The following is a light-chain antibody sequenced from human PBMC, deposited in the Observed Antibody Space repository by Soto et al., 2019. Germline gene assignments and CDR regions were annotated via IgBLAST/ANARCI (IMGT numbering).Light chain of an antibody. CDR3: QQSYSTSPIT. V-gene: IGKV1-39*01. Sequence: DIQMTQSPSSLSASVGDRVTITCRASQSISRYLNWYQQKPGKAPKLLIYAASSLLGGVPSRFSGSGSGTDFTLTISSLQPEDFATYYCQQSYSTSPITFGQGTRLEIK. J-gene: IGKJ5*01. CDR1: QSISRY. CDR2: AAS.